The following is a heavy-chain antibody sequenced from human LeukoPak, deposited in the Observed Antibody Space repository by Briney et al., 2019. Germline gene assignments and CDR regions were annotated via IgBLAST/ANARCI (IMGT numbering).Heavy chain of an antibody. V-gene: IGHV3-49*04. CDR2: IRGKAYGETP. CDR3: TRGYGL. J-gene: IGHJ4*02. Sequence: GGSLRLSCTASGFSFCAYLISWVRQAPGQGLEWVGYIRGKAYGETPEYAASVKGRFTISRDDSNTIAYLQMNSLKTEDTAVYYCTRGYGLWGQGTLVTVSS. CDR1: GFSFCAYL. D-gene: IGHD3-10*01.